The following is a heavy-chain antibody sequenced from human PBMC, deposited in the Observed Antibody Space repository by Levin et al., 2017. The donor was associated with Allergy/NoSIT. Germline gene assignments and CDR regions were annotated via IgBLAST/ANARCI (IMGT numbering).Heavy chain of an antibody. J-gene: IGHJ4*02. CDR1: GFTFSSYA. V-gene: IGHV3-23*01. D-gene: IGHD3-22*01. CDR2: ISGSGGST. CDR3: AKDPYYYDSSGYDRANDY. Sequence: GESLKISCAASGFTFSSYAMSWVRQAPGKGLEWVSAISGSGGSTYYADSVKGRFTISRDNSKNTLYLQMNSLRAEDTAVYYCAKDPYYYDSSGYDRANDYWGQGTLVTVSS.